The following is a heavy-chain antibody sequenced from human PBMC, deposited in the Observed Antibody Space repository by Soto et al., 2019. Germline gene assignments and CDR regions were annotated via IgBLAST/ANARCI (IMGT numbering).Heavy chain of an antibody. Sequence: QVQLQESGPGLVKPSETLSLTCTVSGGSVSSGSYYWSWIRQPPGKGLEWIGYIYYSGSTNYNPSLKSRVTISVDTSKNQFSLKLSSVTAADTAVYYCARKTGNFDWFRPTYYYYGMDVWGQGTTVTVSS. CDR3: ARKTGNFDWFRPTYYYYGMDV. J-gene: IGHJ6*02. D-gene: IGHD3-9*01. V-gene: IGHV4-61*01. CDR1: GGSVSSGSYY. CDR2: IYYSGST.